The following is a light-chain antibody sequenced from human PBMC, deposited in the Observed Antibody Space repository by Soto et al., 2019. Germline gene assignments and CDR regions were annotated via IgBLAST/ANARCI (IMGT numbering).Light chain of an antibody. Sequence: EIVLTQSPATLSLSPGERATLSCRASQSVSSYLAWYQQKPGQAPRLLIYDASNRATGIPARVSGSGSGTDFTLTISSLEPEDFAVYYCKQRSNWPPYTFGQGTKLEIK. CDR3: KQRSNWPPYT. CDR2: DAS. CDR1: QSVSSY. J-gene: IGKJ2*01. V-gene: IGKV3-11*01.